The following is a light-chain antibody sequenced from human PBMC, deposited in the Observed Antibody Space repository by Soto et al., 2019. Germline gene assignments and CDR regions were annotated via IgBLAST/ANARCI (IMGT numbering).Light chain of an antibody. CDR1: QSVGKY. CDR2: DAY. J-gene: IGKJ1*01. CDR3: QQRGNRPPWT. V-gene: IGKV3-11*01. Sequence: EIVMTQSPATLSLSPGESATLSCRASQSVGKYLVWYQQKPGQAPRLLIYDAYNRATGIPARFSGSGSGTDFTLTISSLEPEDFAVYYCQQRGNRPPWTXGQGTKVDIK.